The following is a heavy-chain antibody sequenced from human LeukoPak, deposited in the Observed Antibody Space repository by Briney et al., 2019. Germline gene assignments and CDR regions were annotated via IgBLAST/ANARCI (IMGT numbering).Heavy chain of an antibody. Sequence: GASVKVSCKASGYTFTSYGVSWVRQAPGQGLEWMGWISAYNGTTNHAQKLQGRVTMTTDTSTSTAYMELRSLRSDDTAVYYCARPYSGSREIWFDPWGQGTLVTVSS. CDR3: ARPYSGSREIWFDP. J-gene: IGHJ5*02. CDR1: GYTFTSYG. CDR2: ISAYNGTT. D-gene: IGHD1-26*01. V-gene: IGHV1-18*01.